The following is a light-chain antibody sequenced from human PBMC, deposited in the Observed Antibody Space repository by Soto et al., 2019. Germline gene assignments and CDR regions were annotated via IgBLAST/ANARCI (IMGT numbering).Light chain of an antibody. J-gene: IGKJ1*01. CDR1: QSVTSN. CDR2: GAS. Sequence: EIVFTQSPATLSVSPGARATLSCRASQSVTSNFAWYQQKHGQGPSLIIYGASSRATGTPDRFSGSGSGTDFTLIINRLEPEDGELYDGQQYGSSPPTFGQGTKVDIK. V-gene: IGKV3-20*01. CDR3: QQYGSSPPT.